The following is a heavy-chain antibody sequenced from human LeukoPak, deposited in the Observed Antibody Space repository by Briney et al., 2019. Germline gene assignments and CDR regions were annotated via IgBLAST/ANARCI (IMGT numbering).Heavy chain of an antibody. CDR1: GFIFSSYG. D-gene: IGHD6-6*01. J-gene: IGHJ6*04. Sequence: GGSLRLSCAGFGFIFSSYGMNWVRQAPGKGLEWVLYISSSSTTMYYADSVKGRFTISRDNAKRSLYLQMNSLRVEDTAVYYCSGEDTEYSSSGLGVWGKGTTVTVSS. V-gene: IGHV3-48*01. CDR3: SGEDTEYSSSGLGV. CDR2: ISSSSTTM.